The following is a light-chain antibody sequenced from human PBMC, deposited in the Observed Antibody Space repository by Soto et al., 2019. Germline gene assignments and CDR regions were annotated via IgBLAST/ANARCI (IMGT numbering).Light chain of an antibody. Sequence: DIQMTQSTSTLSASVGDRVTISCRATQSISSRLAWYQQKPGKAPKLLNYQASSLESGVPSRFSGSGSWTEFALSSSSLQPNDFATHYSQKYNSYTATISQGTKLEIK. J-gene: IGKJ2*01. CDR1: QSISSR. CDR2: QAS. CDR3: QKYNSYTAT. V-gene: IGKV1-5*03.